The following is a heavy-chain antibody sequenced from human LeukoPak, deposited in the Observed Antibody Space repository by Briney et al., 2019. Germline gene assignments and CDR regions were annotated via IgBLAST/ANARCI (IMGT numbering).Heavy chain of an antibody. V-gene: IGHV4-30-2*01. Sequence: SEILSLTCTVSGGSISSGGYYWSWIRQPPGKGLEWIGYIYHSGSTYYNPSLKSRVTISVDRSKNQFSLKLSSVTAADTAVYYCARGEASRYCSSTSCSGGEWFDPWGQGTLVTVSS. CDR2: IYHSGST. CDR1: GGSISSGGYY. D-gene: IGHD2-2*01. CDR3: ARGEASRYCSSTSCSGGEWFDP. J-gene: IGHJ5*02.